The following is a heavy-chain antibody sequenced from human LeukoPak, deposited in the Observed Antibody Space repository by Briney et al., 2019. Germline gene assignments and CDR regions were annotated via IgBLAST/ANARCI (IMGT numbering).Heavy chain of an antibody. Sequence: GGSLRLSCAASGFTFSSSAMHWVRQAPGKGLEWMGGFDPEDGETIYAQKFQGRVTMTEDTSTDTAYMELSSLRSEDTAVYYCATWRIMITFGGVIVRQAFDYWGQGTLVTVSS. CDR2: FDPEDGET. CDR1: GFTFSSSA. V-gene: IGHV1-24*01. D-gene: IGHD3-16*02. J-gene: IGHJ4*02. CDR3: ATWRIMITFGGVIVRQAFDY.